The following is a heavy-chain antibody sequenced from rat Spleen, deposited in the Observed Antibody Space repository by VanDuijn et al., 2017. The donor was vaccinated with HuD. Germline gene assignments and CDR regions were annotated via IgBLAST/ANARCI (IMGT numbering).Heavy chain of an antibody. CDR2: ISYSGST. CDR1: GYSITSNY. Sequence: EVQLQESGPGLVKPSQSLSLTCSVTGYSITSNYWGWIRKFPGNKMEWMGYISYSGSTSYNPSLKSRISITRDTSKNQFFLQLNSVTTEDTATSDCARYSSYIYGYVMDAWGQVASVTVSS. V-gene: IGHV3-1*01. D-gene: IGHD1-2*01. CDR3: ARYSSYIYGYVMDA. J-gene: IGHJ4*01.